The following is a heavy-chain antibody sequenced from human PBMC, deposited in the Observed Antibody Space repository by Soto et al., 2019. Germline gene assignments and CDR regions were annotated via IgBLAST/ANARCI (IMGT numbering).Heavy chain of an antibody. Sequence: SVKVSCKASGGTFSSYAISWVRQAPGQGLEWMGGIIPVFGTANYAQKFQGRVTITADESTSTAYMELSSLRSEDTAVYYCAREGSYYYDSSGYYLDYWGQGTLVTVSS. V-gene: IGHV1-69*13. J-gene: IGHJ4*02. D-gene: IGHD3-22*01. CDR2: IIPVFGTA. CDR1: GGTFSSYA. CDR3: AREGSYYYDSSGYYLDY.